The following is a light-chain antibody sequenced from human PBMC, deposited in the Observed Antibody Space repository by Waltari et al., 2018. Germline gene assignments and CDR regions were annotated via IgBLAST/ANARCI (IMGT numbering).Light chain of an antibody. CDR1: QSVSST. V-gene: IGKV3-15*01. Sequence: EIVMTQSPATLSLSPGERATISCRASQSVSSTLAWYQQKPGQAPRLLIYGASSRATGIPDRFSGSGSGTDFTLTINSLEPEDVAVYYCLQRSNWPLTFGGGTKVEIK. CDR2: GAS. J-gene: IGKJ4*01. CDR3: LQRSNWPLT.